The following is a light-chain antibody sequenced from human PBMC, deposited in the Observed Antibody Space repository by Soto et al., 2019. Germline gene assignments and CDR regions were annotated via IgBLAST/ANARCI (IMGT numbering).Light chain of an antibody. V-gene: IGKV3-20*01. J-gene: IGKJ1*01. CDR1: QRLTSY. Sequence: DIVLTQSPGTLSLSPGERATLSCRASQRLTSYLAWFQQKPGQAPRLLVYGAFSRAPGIPGRFSGSGSGTDFTLTINRLEPEDFAVYYCQQYGSPPWTFGQGTKVEIK. CDR2: GAF. CDR3: QQYGSPPWT.